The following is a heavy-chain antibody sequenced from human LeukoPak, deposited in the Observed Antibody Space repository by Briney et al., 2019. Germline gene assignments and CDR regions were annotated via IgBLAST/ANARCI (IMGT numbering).Heavy chain of an antibody. CDR1: GFTFSSYS. V-gene: IGHV3-9*03. CDR2: ISWNSGSI. Sequence: GGSLRLSCAASGFTFSSYSMNWVRQAPGKGLEWVSGISWNSGSIGYADSVKGRFTISRDNAKNSLYLQMNSLRAEDMALYYCAKDREYSSSSGLDYWGQGTLVTVSS. D-gene: IGHD6-6*01. J-gene: IGHJ4*02. CDR3: AKDREYSSSSGLDY.